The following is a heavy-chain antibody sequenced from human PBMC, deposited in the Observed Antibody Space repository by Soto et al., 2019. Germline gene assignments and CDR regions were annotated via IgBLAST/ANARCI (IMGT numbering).Heavy chain of an antibody. CDR1: GGSFSGYY. V-gene: IGHV4-34*01. CDR3: ARGGRIAARSCWFDP. D-gene: IGHD6-6*01. CDR2: INHSGST. Sequence: QVQLQQWGAGLLKPSETLSLTCAVYGGSFSGYYWSWIRQPPGKGLEWIGEINHSGSTNYNPSLKSRVTISVDTSKNQFSLKLRSVTAADTAVYYCARGGRIAARSCWFDPWGQGTLVTVSS. J-gene: IGHJ5*02.